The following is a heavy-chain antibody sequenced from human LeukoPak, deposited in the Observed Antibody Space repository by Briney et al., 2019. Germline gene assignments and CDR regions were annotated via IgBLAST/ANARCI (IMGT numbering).Heavy chain of an antibody. CDR3: ARAYDSGCNY. Sequence: ASVTVSCTASGYTFTPYAIHWVRQAPGQRLEWMGLINAANGNTRYSQTFQDRVTITRDTSASTAYMELSSLRSEDTAVYYCARAYDSGCNYWGQGTLVTVSS. D-gene: IGHD6-19*01. V-gene: IGHV1-3*01. J-gene: IGHJ4*02. CDR2: INAANGNT. CDR1: GYTFTPYA.